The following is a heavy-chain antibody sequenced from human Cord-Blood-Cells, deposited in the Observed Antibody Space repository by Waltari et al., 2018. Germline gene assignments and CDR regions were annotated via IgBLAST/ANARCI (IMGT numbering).Heavy chain of an antibody. CDR3: ARGRIAARLLGYYFDY. V-gene: IGHV1-69*09. CDR1: GGTFSSYA. CDR2: ILPILGIA. Sequence: QVQLVQSGAEVKKPGSSVKVSCKASGGTFSSYAISWVRQAPGQGLEWMGRILPILGIANYAQKCQGRVTITADKSTSTAYMELSSLRSEDTAVYYCARGRIAARLLGYYFDYWGQGTLVTVSS. D-gene: IGHD6-6*01. J-gene: IGHJ4*02.